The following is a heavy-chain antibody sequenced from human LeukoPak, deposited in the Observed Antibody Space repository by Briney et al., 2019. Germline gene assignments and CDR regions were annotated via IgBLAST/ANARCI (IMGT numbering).Heavy chain of an antibody. J-gene: IGHJ4*02. CDR3: QPGAHYYDSSGSLGWDY. CDR1: GFTFSSYA. Sequence: GGSLRLSCAASGFTFSSYAMSWVRQAPGKGLEWVSYISSSSSTIYYADSVKGRFTISRGNAKNSLYLQMNSLRAEDTAVYYCQPGAHYYDSSGSLGWDYWGQGTLVTVSS. V-gene: IGHV3-48*01. CDR2: ISSSSSTI. D-gene: IGHD3-22*01.